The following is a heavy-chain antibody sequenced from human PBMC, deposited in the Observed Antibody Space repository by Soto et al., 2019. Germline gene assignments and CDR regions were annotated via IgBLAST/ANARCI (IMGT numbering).Heavy chain of an antibody. V-gene: IGHV4-30-4*08. CDR2: IYYSGST. CDR3: ARERYSGYDYPCFDP. J-gene: IGHJ5*02. D-gene: IGHD5-12*01. CDR1: GGSISSGDYY. Sequence: PSETLSLTCPVSGGSISSGDYYWTWIRQPPGKGLEWIGYIYYSGSTYYNPSLKSRVTISVDTSKNQFSLKLSSVTAADTAVYYCARERYSGYDYPCFDPWGQGTLVTVSS.